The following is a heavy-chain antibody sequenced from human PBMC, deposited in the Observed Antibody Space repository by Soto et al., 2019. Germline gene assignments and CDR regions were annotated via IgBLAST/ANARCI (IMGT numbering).Heavy chain of an antibody. CDR2: FYYSGSS. CDR3: ARQGYYYASGSAYFDY. V-gene: IGHV4-39*01. J-gene: IGHJ4*02. CDR1: GGSIRSSSYY. Sequence: SETLSLTCTVPGGSIRSSSYYWDWIRQPPGKGLDWIGSFYYSGSSYYNPSLKSRVTISVDTSKNQFSLKLSSVTAADTAVYYCARQGYYYASGSAYFDYWGQGTLVTVSS. D-gene: IGHD3-10*01.